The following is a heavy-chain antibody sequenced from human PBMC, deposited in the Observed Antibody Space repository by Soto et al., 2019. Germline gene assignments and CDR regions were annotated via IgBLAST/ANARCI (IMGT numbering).Heavy chain of an antibody. V-gene: IGHV5-51*01. Sequence: GESLKISCNGSGYIFTNYWVAWVRQMPGKGLEWMGVFYPGDSDTRYSPSFQGQVTISGDKSISTAYLQWSGLQASDTAMYYCARGSGSYAAGFDYWGPGTLVTVSS. CDR3: ARGSGSYAAGFDY. J-gene: IGHJ4*02. D-gene: IGHD1-26*01. CDR2: FYPGDSDT. CDR1: GYIFTNYW.